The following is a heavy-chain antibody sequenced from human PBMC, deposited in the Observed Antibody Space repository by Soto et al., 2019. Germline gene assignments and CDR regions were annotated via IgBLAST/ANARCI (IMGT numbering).Heavy chain of an antibody. V-gene: IGHV1-69*13. CDR2: IIPIFGTA. CDR1: GGTFSSYA. Sequence: ASVKVSCKVSGGTFSSYAISWVRQAPGQGLEWMGGIIPIFGTANCAQKFQGRVTITADESTSTAYMELSSLRSEDTAVYYCARVGALLRFLEWLPSRTGWFDPWGRGTLVTVSS. CDR3: ARVGALLRFLEWLPSRTGWFDP. D-gene: IGHD3-3*01. J-gene: IGHJ5*02.